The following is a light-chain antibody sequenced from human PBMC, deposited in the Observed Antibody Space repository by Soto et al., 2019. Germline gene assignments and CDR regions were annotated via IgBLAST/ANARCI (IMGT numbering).Light chain of an antibody. Sequence: EIVMTQSPATLSVSPGERATLSCRASQSVSSNLAWYQQKPGQAPRLLIYGASTRATGIPARFSGIGSGTEFTLTISSLQSEDFAVYYCQQYNNWPPGWTFGRGT. CDR1: QSVSSN. V-gene: IGKV3-15*01. CDR2: GAS. CDR3: QQYNNWPPGWT. J-gene: IGKJ1*01.